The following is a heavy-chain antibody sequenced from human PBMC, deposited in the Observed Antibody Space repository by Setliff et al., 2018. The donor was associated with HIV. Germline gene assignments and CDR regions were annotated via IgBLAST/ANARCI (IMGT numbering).Heavy chain of an antibody. J-gene: IGHJ3*01. D-gene: IGHD3-16*01. V-gene: IGHV4-59*11. CDR1: GGSMGSHY. CDR2: IHYTGIS. Sequence: SETLSLTCVISGGSMGSHYWSWIRQSPGKGLEWIGNIHYTGISDINPSLKSRVTLSLDTSKNQFSLNLTSVTAADAGHYYCARGGAIAEGDSFDFWSLGRVVTVSS. CDR3: ARGGAIAEGDSFDF.